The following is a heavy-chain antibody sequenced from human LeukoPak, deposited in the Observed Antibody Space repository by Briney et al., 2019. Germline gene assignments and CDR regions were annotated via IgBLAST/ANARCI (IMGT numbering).Heavy chain of an antibody. CDR3: ARGAPYYDILTGYYPGYYFDY. D-gene: IGHD3-9*01. V-gene: IGHV1-8*01. J-gene: IGHJ4*02. CDR1: GYTFTSYD. Sequence: ASVTVSCKASGYTFTSYDINWVRQATGQGLEWMGWMNPNSGNTGYAQKFQGRVTMTRNTSISTAYMELSSLRSEDTAVYYCARGAPYYDILTGYYPGYYFDYWGQGTLVTVSS. CDR2: MNPNSGNT.